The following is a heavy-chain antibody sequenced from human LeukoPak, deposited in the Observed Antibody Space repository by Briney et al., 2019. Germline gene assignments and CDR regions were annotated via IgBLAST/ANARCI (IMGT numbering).Heavy chain of an antibody. J-gene: IGHJ3*02. D-gene: IGHD3-10*01. CDR2: IYPGDSYT. Sequence: GESLKISCKGSGYSFTNYWIGWVRQMPGKGLEWMGIIYPGDSYTTFSPSFQGQVTISADKSIHTTYLQWSSLKASHTAMYYCARHMALKNAFDIWARGTMVTVSS. CDR3: ARHMALKNAFDI. CDR1: GYSFTNYW. V-gene: IGHV5-51*01.